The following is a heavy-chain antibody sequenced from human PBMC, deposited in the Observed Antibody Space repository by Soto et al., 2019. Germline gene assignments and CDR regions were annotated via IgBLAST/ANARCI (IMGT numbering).Heavy chain of an antibody. CDR1: GYTFTSYV. V-gene: IGHV1-18*04. Sequence: ASVKVSCKASGYTFTSYVISWVRQAPGQGLEWMGWISAYNGNTNYAQKPQGRVTMTTDTSTSTAYMELRSLRSDDTAVYYCATSRGLIFDFWSGYYGDAFDIWGQGTMVTVSS. CDR2: ISAYNGNT. CDR3: ATSRGLIFDFWSGYYGDAFDI. J-gene: IGHJ3*02. D-gene: IGHD3-3*01.